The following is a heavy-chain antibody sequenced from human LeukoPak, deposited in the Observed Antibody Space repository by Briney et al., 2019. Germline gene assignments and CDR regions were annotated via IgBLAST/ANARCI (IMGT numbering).Heavy chain of an antibody. CDR3: ARGLTISGFDP. Sequence: GASVKVSCKASGYSFTGYYMHWVRQAPGQGLEWMGWINPNSGDTNYAQRFQGRVTMTRDTPISTAYMDVSSLTSDDTAMYYCARGLTISGFDPWGQGTLVAVSS. CDR1: GYSFTGYY. CDR2: INPNSGDT. V-gene: IGHV1-2*02. D-gene: IGHD4/OR15-4a*01. J-gene: IGHJ5*02.